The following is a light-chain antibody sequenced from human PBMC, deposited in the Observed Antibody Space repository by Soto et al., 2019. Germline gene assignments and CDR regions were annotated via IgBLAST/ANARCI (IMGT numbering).Light chain of an antibody. CDR2: EVS. J-gene: IGLJ2*01. V-gene: IGLV2-23*02. CDR3: SSYAGSTTYVV. Sequence: QSVLTQPASVSGSPGQSITISCTGTSSDVGSYDLVSWYQHHPGKAPKVMIYEVSKRPSGLSNRFSASKSGNTACLTISGLQAEDEADYYCSSYAGSTTYVVFGGGTQLTVL. CDR1: SSDVGSYDL.